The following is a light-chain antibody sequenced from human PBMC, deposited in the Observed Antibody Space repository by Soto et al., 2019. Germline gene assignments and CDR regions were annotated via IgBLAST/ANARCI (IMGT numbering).Light chain of an antibody. Sequence: DIQMTQSPSSLSASVGDRVTITCLASQTTNNYLNWYQLKPGKDPKLLIYAASTLQTGVPSRFTGSGSGTDFTLTIISLQTEDYATYFCQQSYSMTYAFGPGTKVDIK. V-gene: IGKV1-39*01. J-gene: IGKJ2*01. CDR3: QQSYSMTYA. CDR2: AAS. CDR1: QTTNNY.